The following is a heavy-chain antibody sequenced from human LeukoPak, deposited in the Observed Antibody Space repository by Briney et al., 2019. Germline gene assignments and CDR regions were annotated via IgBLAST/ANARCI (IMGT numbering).Heavy chain of an antibody. CDR3: AGTRVPDYYDSSGYSSSFDY. D-gene: IGHD3-22*01. CDR1: GGSISNGGYY. J-gene: IGHJ4*02. Sequence: PSRTLSLTCTVTGGSISNGGYYRSWIRQHPGKGLEWIGYIYYSGSTYYNPSLKSRFTISVDTSKNQFSLKLSSVTAADTAVYYCAGTRVPDYYDSSGYSSSFDYWGQGTLVTVSS. V-gene: IGHV4-31*03. CDR2: IYYSGST.